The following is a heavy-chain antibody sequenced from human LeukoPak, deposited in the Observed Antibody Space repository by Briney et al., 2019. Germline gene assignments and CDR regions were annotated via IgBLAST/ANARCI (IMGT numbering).Heavy chain of an antibody. D-gene: IGHD3-22*01. V-gene: IGHV3-20*04. CDR1: GFTFDDYG. CDR2: INWNGGST. CDR3: ARGGYIYYDSSGYYFEGNYFDY. Sequence: PGGSLRLSCAASGFTFDDYGMSWVRQAPGKGLEWVSGINWNGGSTGYADSVKGRFTISRDNAKNSLYLQMNSLRAEDTALYYCARGGYIYYDSSGYYFEGNYFDYWGQGTLVTVSS. J-gene: IGHJ4*02.